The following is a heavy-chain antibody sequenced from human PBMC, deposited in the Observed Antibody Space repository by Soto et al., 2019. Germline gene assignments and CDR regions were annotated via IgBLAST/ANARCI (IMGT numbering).Heavy chain of an antibody. Sequence: ASGTLSLTCTFSGGSISSGGYYWSWIRQHPGKGLEWIGYIYYSGSTYYNPSLKSRVTISVDTSKNQFSLKLSSVTAADTAVYYCARDSPYYGSGSIFDYWGQGTLVTVSS. J-gene: IGHJ4*02. CDR3: ARDSPYYGSGSIFDY. CDR2: IYYSGST. V-gene: IGHV4-31*03. D-gene: IGHD3-10*01. CDR1: GGSISSGGYY.